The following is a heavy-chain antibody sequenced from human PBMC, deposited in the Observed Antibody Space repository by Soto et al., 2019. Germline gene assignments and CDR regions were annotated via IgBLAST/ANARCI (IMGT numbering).Heavy chain of an antibody. V-gene: IGHV1-58*02. J-gene: IGHJ6*02. CDR3: SADRPDIGVGWWV. D-gene: IGHD2-15*01. CDR2: IVVASGQT. CDR1: GSGFIRSG. Sequence: ASVKVSCKASGSGFIRSGIQWVRQAHGQRLEWIGWIVVASGQTNYAQNFRGRGAINRDTSTATAYIELTGLTSGDTAVYFYSADRPDIGVGWWVWGQGTTVTVSS.